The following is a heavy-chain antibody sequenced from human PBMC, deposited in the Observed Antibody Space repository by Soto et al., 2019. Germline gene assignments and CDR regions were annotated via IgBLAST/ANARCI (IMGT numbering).Heavy chain of an antibody. V-gene: IGHV3-7*01. J-gene: IGHJ4*02. CDR1: GFTFSDFW. Sequence: GGSLRLSCAASGFTFSDFWINWVRQAPGKGLEWVAYISADGRETNHVDSVKGRFTISRDNAKNSLFLQMNSLRAEDTAVYYCARWPRLLDSWGQGTLVTVSS. CDR3: ARWPRLLDS. D-gene: IGHD6-6*01. CDR2: ISADGRET.